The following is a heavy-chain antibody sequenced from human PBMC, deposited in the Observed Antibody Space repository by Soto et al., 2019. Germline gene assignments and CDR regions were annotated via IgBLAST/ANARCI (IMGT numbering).Heavy chain of an antibody. J-gene: IGHJ5*02. Sequence: ASVKVSCKASGYTFTSYAMHWVRQAPGQRLEWMGWINAGNGNTKYSQKFQGRVTITRDTSASTAYMELSSLRSEDTAVYYCASFPDYDFWSSLISYNWFDPWGQGTLVTVSS. CDR3: ASFPDYDFWSSLISYNWFDP. CDR1: GYTFTSYA. V-gene: IGHV1-3*01. CDR2: INAGNGNT. D-gene: IGHD3-3*01.